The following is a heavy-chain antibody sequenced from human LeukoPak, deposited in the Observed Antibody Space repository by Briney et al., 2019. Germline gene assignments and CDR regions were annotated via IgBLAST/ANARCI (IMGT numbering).Heavy chain of an antibody. CDR2: IYYSGST. V-gene: IGHV4-59*08. CDR3: ARHGVLWAVSGYYYWSAFDI. D-gene: IGHD3-22*01. Sequence: SETLSLTCTVSGGSISSYYWSWIRQTPGKGLEWIGYIYYSGSTNSNPYLKSRVTISVDPTKNLFSLRLSSVAAADTAVYFCARHGVLWAVSGYYYWSAFDIGGQGTMVTVSS. J-gene: IGHJ3*02. CDR1: GGSISSYY.